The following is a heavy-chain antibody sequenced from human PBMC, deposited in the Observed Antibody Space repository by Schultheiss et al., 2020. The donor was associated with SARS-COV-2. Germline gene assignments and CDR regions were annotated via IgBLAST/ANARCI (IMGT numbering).Heavy chain of an antibody. J-gene: IGHJ5*02. CDR3: ARGGIIAAAGPFNWFDP. CDR2: IYSGGST. V-gene: IGHV3-66*02. D-gene: IGHD6-13*01. Sequence: GGSLRLSCAASGFTFSSNYMSWVRQAPGKGLEWVSVIYSGGSTYYADSVKGRFTISRDNSKNTLYLQMNSLRAEDTAVYYCARGGIIAAAGPFNWFDPWGQGTLVTVSS. CDR1: GFTFSSNY.